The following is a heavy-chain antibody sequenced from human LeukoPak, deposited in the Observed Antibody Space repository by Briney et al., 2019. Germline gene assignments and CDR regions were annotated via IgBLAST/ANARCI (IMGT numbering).Heavy chain of an antibody. CDR2: MNPNSGNR. CDR1: GYTFSSYD. CDR3: ARRAAGTSGYYYYYMDV. Sequence: ASVKVSCKASGYTFSSYDINWVRQATGQGLEWMGWMNPNSGNRGYAQKFQGRVTITRNTSISTAYMELSSLRSEDTAVYYCARRAAGTSGYYYYYMDVWGKGTTVTVSS. V-gene: IGHV1-8*03. J-gene: IGHJ6*03. D-gene: IGHD6-13*01.